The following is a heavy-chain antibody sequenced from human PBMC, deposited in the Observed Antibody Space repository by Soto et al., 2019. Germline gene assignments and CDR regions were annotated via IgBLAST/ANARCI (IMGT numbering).Heavy chain of an antibody. J-gene: IGHJ4*02. CDR3: ARLEGLATISYYFDD. CDR1: GGSISSSSYY. CDR2: IYYSGST. Sequence: PSETLSLTCTVSGGSISSSSYYWGWIRQPPGKGLEWIGSIYYSGSTYYDPSLKSRVTISVDKSKNQFSLKLSSVTAADTAVYYCARLEGLATISYYFDDWGQGTLVTVSS. D-gene: IGHD3-9*01. V-gene: IGHV4-39*01.